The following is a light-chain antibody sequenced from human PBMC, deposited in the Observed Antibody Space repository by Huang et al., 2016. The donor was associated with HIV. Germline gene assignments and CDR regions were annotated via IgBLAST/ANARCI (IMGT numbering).Light chain of an antibody. V-gene: IGKV3-15*01. CDR2: GVS. CDR3: QQYNNWPPYD. CDR1: QSVKKN. Sequence: DMVMTQSPGTLSVSPGERATLSCRASQSVKKNLAWYQQKPGQAPRLLISGVSTRDTGVPARFSGIGSETEFTLTITSVQSEDSAVYYCQQYNNWPPYDFGQGTKLEIK. J-gene: IGKJ2*01.